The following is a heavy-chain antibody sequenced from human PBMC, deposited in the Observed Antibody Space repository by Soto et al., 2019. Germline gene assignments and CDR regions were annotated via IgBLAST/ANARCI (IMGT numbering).Heavy chain of an antibody. CDR3: ARKGAAASYAHYYMDV. D-gene: IGHD6-13*01. CDR2: VYYSGNT. V-gene: IGHV4-59*01. CDR1: GGSISPYY. J-gene: IGHJ6*03. Sequence: SETLSLTCTVSGGSISPYYWSWIRQPPGKGLEWIGYVYYSGNTNYNPSLESRVTISVDTSRNRFSLNLTSATAADTAVYYCARKGAAASYAHYYMDVWGRGTAVTVSS.